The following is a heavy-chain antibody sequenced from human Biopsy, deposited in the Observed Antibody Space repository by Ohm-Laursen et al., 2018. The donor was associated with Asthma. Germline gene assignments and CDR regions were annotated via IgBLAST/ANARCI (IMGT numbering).Heavy chain of an antibody. CDR3: VRDGTDDAFDI. J-gene: IGHJ3*02. Sequence: SLRLSCAASGFSFSNFAIYWVRQAPGKGLEWVGVISKDASTQDYADSVKGRFTMARDNSKNTLDLQMNSLREEDTAVYYCVRDGTDDAFDIWGQGTVVSVSS. CDR2: ISKDASTQ. V-gene: IGHV3-30*01. CDR1: GFSFSNFA. D-gene: IGHD1-1*01.